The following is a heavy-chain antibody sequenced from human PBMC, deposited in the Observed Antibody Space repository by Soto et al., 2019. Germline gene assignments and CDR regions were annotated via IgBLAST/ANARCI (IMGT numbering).Heavy chain of an antibody. CDR1: GFTFSTYA. CDR3: AREGFRGVMSYYGMDV. CDR2: IKSKTDGGTT. D-gene: IGHD3-16*01. V-gene: IGHV3-15*01. J-gene: IGHJ6*02. Sequence: SLRLSCAASGFTFSTYAMSWVRQAPGKGLEWVGHIKSKTDGGTTDYAAPVKGRFTISRDDSKNTLYLQMNSLRAEDTAVYYCAREGFRGVMSYYGMDVWGQGTTVTVSS.